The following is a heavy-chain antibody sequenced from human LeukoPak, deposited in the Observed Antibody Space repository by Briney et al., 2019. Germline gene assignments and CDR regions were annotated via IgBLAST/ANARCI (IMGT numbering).Heavy chain of an antibody. D-gene: IGHD6-25*01. Sequence: PGGSLRLSCAASGFTVSSNYMSWVRQAPGKGLEWVSVIYSGGSTYYADSVKGRFTISRDNSKNTLYLQMNSLRAEDTAVYYCARDSAVDSMDVWGKGTTVTISS. CDR1: GFTVSSNY. CDR2: IYSGGST. V-gene: IGHV3-53*01. J-gene: IGHJ6*03. CDR3: ARDSAVDSMDV.